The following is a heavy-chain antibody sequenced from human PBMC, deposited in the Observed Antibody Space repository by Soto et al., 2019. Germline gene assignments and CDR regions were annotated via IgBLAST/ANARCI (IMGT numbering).Heavy chain of an antibody. CDR2: IYYSGSA. CDR3: AREDTVTTSYAFDI. V-gene: IGHV4-31*03. CDR1: GGSISSGGYY. D-gene: IGHD4-17*01. Sequence: QVQLQESGPGLVKPSQTLSLTCTVSGGSISSGGYYWSWIRHHPGKGLEWIGYIYYSGSAYYNPSLKSRATISVDTSKNQFSLKLSSVTAADTAVYYCAREDTVTTSYAFDIWGQGTMVTVSS. J-gene: IGHJ3*02.